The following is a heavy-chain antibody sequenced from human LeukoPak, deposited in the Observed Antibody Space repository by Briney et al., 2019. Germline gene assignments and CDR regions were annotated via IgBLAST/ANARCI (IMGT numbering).Heavy chain of an antibody. V-gene: IGHV4-61*02. Sequence: PSQTLSLTCTVSGNSISSGDNYWSWIRQPAGKGLEWIGRIYTSGSTNYNPSLKSRVTISGDTSKNQFSLRLSSVTAADTAVYYCARASYSYDVNGWVPFDYWGQGTLVTVSS. D-gene: IGHD3-22*01. CDR3: ARASYSYDVNGWVPFDY. J-gene: IGHJ4*02. CDR1: GNSISSGDNY. CDR2: IYTSGST.